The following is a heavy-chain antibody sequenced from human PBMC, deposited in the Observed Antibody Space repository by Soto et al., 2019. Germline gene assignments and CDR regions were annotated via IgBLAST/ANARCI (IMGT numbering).Heavy chain of an antibody. Sequence: EVQLLESGGGLVQPGGSLRLSCAASGFTFSSYAMSWVRQAPGKGLEWVSAISGSCGSTYYADSVKGRFTISRDNSKNTLYLQMNSLRAEDTAVYYCAKDLDYGGATDYLGQGTLVTGSS. J-gene: IGHJ4*02. CDR3: AKDLDYGGATDY. D-gene: IGHD4-17*01. CDR2: ISGSCGST. CDR1: GFTFSSYA. V-gene: IGHV3-23*01.